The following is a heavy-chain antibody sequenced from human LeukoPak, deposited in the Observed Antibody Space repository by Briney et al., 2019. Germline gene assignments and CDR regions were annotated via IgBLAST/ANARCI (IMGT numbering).Heavy chain of an antibody. D-gene: IGHD6-13*01. V-gene: IGHV1-18*04. CDR3: ARAGSSWYFQEG. J-gene: IGHJ4*02. CDR1: GYTFTGYY. CDR2: ISAYNGNT. Sequence: ASVKVSCKASGYTFTGYYMHWVRQAPGQGLEWMGWISAYNGNTNYAQKLQGRVTMTTDTSTSTAYMELRSLRSDDTAVYYCARAGSSWYFQEGWGQGTLVTVSS.